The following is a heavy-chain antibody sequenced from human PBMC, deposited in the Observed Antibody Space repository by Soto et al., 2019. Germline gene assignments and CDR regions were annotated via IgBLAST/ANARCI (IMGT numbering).Heavy chain of an antibody. CDR2: ISPYSGYT. D-gene: IGHD2-2*01. Sequence: QIHLVQSGPEVKTPGASVKVSCKASGYTFNKYAINWVRQVPGQGLEWMGWISPYSGYTHSAERFQGRLTLTTDPAATTAYMELSSLRSADTALYYCAREAIVVIPAAQPSHFDSWGQGTPVTVSA. J-gene: IGHJ4*02. CDR3: AREAIVVIPAAQPSHFDS. V-gene: IGHV1-18*01. CDR1: GYTFNKYA.